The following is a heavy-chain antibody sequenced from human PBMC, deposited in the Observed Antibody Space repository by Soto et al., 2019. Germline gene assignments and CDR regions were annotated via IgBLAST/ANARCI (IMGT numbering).Heavy chain of an antibody. CDR3: ARSATWSLDV. CDR1: GFTFSLYS. Sequence: EVQLVESGGGLVQPGGSLRLSCAASGFTFSLYSMSWVRQAPGKGLEWVSYISSSSTGINYADSVKGRLTISRDDATKSMHLQMNSMRDGEKAVYYCARSATWSLDVWGQVTTV. CDR2: ISSSSTGI. J-gene: IGHJ6*02. V-gene: IGHV3-48*02. D-gene: IGHD1-26*01.